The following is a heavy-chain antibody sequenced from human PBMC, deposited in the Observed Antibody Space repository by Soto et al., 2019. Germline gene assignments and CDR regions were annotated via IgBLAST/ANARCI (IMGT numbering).Heavy chain of an antibody. V-gene: IGHV3-21*01. CDR1: GFVFRNFQ. J-gene: IGHJ4*02. CDR3: ARDNVAFQGAFDL. D-gene: IGHD5-12*01. CDR2: ITGTSAFT. Sequence: GGSLRLSCAASGFVFRNFQFNWVRQAPGGGLEWLSSITGTSAFTEYSESIEGRFTISRDNPNKLLFLHMDNLRPEDTAVYYCARDNVAFQGAFDLWGQGTLVTVSS.